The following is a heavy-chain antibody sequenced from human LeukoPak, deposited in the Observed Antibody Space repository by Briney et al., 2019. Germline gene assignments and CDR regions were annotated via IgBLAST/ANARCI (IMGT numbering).Heavy chain of an antibody. CDR1: GFTFSSYG. V-gene: IGHV3-30*02. CDR3: AKDGETTSWPYYYYYYMDV. D-gene: IGHD3-10*01. J-gene: IGHJ6*03. Sequence: GGSLRLSCAASGFTFSSYGMHWVRQAPGKGLEWVAFIRYDGSNKYYADSVKGRFTISRDNSKNTLYLQMNSLRAEDTAVYYCAKDGETTSWPYYYYYYMDVWGKGTTVTVSS. CDR2: IRYDGSNK.